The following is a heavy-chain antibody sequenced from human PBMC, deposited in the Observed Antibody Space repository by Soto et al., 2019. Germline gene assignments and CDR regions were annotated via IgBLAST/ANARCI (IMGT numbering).Heavy chain of an antibody. Sequence: PGGSLRLSCAASGFTFSSYEMNWVRQAPGKGLEWVSYISSSGSTIYYADSVKGRFTISRDSAKNSLYLQMNSLRAEDTAVYYCAREYCSSTSCYYGMDVWGQGTTVTVSS. D-gene: IGHD2-2*01. CDR1: GFTFSSYE. CDR3: AREYCSSTSCYYGMDV. J-gene: IGHJ6*02. V-gene: IGHV3-48*03. CDR2: ISSSGSTI.